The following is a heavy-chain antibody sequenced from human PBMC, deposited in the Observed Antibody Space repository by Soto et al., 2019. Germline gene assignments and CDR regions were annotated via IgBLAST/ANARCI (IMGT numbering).Heavy chain of an antibody. CDR1: GGSFSGYY. J-gene: IGHJ6*02. V-gene: IGHV4-34*01. CDR3: AREDVVVTAQFDYYFYGMDV. Sequence: SETLSLTCAVYGGSFSGYYWSWIRQPPGKGLEWIGEINHSGSTNYNPSLKSRVTISVDTSKNQFSLKLSSVTAADTAVYYCAREDVVVTAQFDYYFYGMDVWGQGTTVTVSS. CDR2: INHSGST. D-gene: IGHD2-21*02.